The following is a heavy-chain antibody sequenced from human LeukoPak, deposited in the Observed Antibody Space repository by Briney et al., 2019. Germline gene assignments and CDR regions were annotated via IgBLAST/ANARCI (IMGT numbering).Heavy chain of an antibody. V-gene: IGHV3-33*01. Sequence: GRSLRLSCAASGFTFSTYAMHWVRQAPGKGLEWVAMIWYNGKNKYYADSVKGRFTISRDNSKNTLDLQMNSLRADDTAVYYCVRDPSNSGWAFGYWGQGTLVTVSS. D-gene: IGHD6-19*01. CDR1: GFTFSTYA. CDR3: VRDPSNSGWAFGY. CDR2: IWYNGKNK. J-gene: IGHJ4*02.